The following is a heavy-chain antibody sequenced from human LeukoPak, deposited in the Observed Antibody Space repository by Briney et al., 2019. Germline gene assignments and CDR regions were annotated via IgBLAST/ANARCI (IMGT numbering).Heavy chain of an antibody. CDR2: ISSSGSTI. J-gene: IGHJ4*02. V-gene: IGHV3-11*01. CDR3: ARDPALAMVRGVIDY. D-gene: IGHD3-10*01. CDR1: GFTFSDYY. Sequence: GGSLRLSCVASGFTFSDYYMSWIRQAPGKGLEWVSYISSSGSTIYYADSVKGRFTISRDNAKNSLYLQMNSLRAEDTAVYYCARDPALAMVRGVIDYWGQGTLVTVSS.